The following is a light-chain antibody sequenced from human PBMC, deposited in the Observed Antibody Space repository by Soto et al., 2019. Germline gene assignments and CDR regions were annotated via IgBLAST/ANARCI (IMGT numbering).Light chain of an antibody. Sequence: EIVLTQSPATLSLSPGERATLSCRASQSVRGYLVWYQQKPGQVPRLLIYDASNRATGIPARFSGSGSGTDFSLTITNLEPEDFAIYYCQQRDNWPPTFGQGTKLEIK. CDR2: DAS. V-gene: IGKV3-11*01. CDR3: QQRDNWPPT. CDR1: QSVRGY. J-gene: IGKJ2*01.